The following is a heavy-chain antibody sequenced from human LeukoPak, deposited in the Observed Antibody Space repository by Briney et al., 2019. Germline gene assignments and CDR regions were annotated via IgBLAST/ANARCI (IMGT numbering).Heavy chain of an antibody. J-gene: IGHJ6*02. V-gene: IGHV4-31*03. CDR1: GGSISSGGYY. Sequence: SETLSLTCTVSGGSISSGGYYWSWIRQHPGKGLEWIGYIYYSGSTYYNPSLKSRVTISVDTSKNQFSLKLSSVTAADTAVYYCARVFSSGWSTKFRDGMDVWGQGTTVTVSS. CDR3: ARVFSSGWSTKFRDGMDV. CDR2: IYYSGST. D-gene: IGHD6-19*01.